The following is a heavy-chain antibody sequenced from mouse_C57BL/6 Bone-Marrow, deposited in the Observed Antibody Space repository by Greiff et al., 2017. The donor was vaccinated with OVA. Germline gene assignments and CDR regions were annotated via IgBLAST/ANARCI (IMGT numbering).Heavy chain of an antibody. J-gene: IGHJ1*03. CDR2: INPNYGTT. V-gene: IGHV1-39*01. Sequence: VQLQQSGPELVKPGASVKISCKASGYSFTDYNMNWVKQSNGKSLEWIGVINPNYGTTSYNQKFKGKATLTVDQSSSTAYMQLNSLRSEDSAVYYCTFYCGRSYRYLDFWGTGTTVTVSS. CDR3: TFYCGRSYRYLDF. CDR1: GYSFTDYN. D-gene: IGHD1-1*01.